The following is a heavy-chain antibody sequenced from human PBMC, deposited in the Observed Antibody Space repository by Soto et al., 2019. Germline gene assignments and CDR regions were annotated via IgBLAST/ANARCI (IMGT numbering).Heavy chain of an antibody. CDR3: GTMPIVVEPAPMDV. D-gene: IGHD2-2*01. J-gene: IGHJ6*02. CDR1: GGSISIGDYY. Sequence: PSETLSLTCTFSGGSISIGDYYWSWILQPPGKGLEWIGYIYYSGSTSYNASLKSRTSISADPSNNQFSLKLHSLTAADTAVYFCGTMPIVVEPAPMDVWGPGTSVTVSS. CDR2: IYYSGST. V-gene: IGHV4-30-4*01.